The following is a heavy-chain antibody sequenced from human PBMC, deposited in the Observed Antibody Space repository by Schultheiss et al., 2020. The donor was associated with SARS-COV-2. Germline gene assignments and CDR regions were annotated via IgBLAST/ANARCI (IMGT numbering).Heavy chain of an antibody. CDR2: IYTSGST. J-gene: IGHJ5*02. CDR1: GGSISSSSYY. V-gene: IGHV4-61*02. CDR3: ARDEGWFDP. Sequence: SETLSLTCTVSGGSISSSSYYWSWIRQPAGKGLEWIGRIYTSGSTNYNPSLKSRVTISVDTSKNQFSLKLSSVTAADTAVYYCARDEGWFDPWGQGTLVTVSS.